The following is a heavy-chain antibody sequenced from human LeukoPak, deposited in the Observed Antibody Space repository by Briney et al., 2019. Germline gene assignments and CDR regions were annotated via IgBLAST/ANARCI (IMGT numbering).Heavy chain of an antibody. CDR3: ASWGAGGNS. J-gene: IGHJ4*02. CDR1: GFTLSTYW. V-gene: IGHV3-7*01. D-gene: IGHD3-16*01. Sequence: GGSLRLSCEASGFTLSTYWMNWVRQVPGKGLDWVANINPDGSGKRYVASVKGRFTIARDNADNSLSLQMNSLRAEDTAVYYCASWGAGGNSWGQGPLVTVSS. CDR2: INPDGSGK.